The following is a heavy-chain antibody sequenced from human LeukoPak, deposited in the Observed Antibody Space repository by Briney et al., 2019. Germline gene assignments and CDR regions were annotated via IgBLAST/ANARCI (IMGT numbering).Heavy chain of an antibody. J-gene: IGHJ4*02. CDR3: AREPFPNDCGDPRGFDY. V-gene: IGHV1-8*03. D-gene: IGHD4-17*01. CDR2: MNPNSGNT. CDR1: GYTFTSYD. Sequence: GASVKVSCKASGYTFTSYDINWVRQATGQGLEWMGWMNPNSGNTGYAQKFQGRVTITRNTSISTAYMELSRLRSDDTAVYYCAREPFPNDCGDPRGFDYWGQGTLVTVSS.